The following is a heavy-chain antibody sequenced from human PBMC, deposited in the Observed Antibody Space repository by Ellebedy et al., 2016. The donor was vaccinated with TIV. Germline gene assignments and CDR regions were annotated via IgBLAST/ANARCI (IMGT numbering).Heavy chain of an antibody. Sequence: MPSETLSLTCTVSGGSISSYYWSWLRQPPGKGLEWIGYIYYSGSTNYNPSLKSRVTISVDTSKNQFSLKLSSVTAADTAVYYCARGLGVAVPFDYWGQGTLVTVSS. CDR3: ARGLGVAVPFDY. J-gene: IGHJ4*02. V-gene: IGHV4-59*12. D-gene: IGHD6-19*01. CDR1: GGSISSYY. CDR2: IYYSGST.